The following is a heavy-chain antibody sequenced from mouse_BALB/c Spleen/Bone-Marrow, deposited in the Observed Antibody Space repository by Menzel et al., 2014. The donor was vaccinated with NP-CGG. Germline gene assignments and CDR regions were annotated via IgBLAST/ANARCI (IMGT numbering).Heavy chain of an antibody. D-gene: IGHD1-1*02. J-gene: IGHJ4*01. CDR1: GYTFTSYW. CDR2: IYPGISDT. V-gene: IGHV1-5*01. Sequence: VHVKQSGTVLARPGASVKMSCKASGYTFTSYWMHWVKQRPGQGLEWIGAIYPGISDTSYNQKFKGKAKLTAVTSTSTAYMELSSLTDEDSAVYYCTRSGNAMDYWGQGTSVTVSS. CDR3: TRSGNAMDY.